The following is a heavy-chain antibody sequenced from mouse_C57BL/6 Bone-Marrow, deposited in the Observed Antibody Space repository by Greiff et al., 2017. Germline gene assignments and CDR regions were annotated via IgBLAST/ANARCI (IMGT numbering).Heavy chain of an antibody. Sequence: QVQLKESGAELARPGASVKMSCKASGYTFTSYTMHWVKQRPGQGLEWIGYINPSSGYAKYNQKFKDKATLTADKSSSTAYMQLSSLTSEDSAVYYCARRPYYAMDYWGQGTSVTVSS. CDR3: ARRPYYAMDY. CDR2: INPSSGYA. J-gene: IGHJ4*01. V-gene: IGHV1-4*01. CDR1: GYTFTSYT.